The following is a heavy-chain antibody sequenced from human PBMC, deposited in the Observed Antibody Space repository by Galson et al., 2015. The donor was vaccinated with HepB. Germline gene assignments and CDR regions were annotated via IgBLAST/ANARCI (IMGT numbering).Heavy chain of an antibody. Sequence: QSGAEVKKPGESLKISCKGSGYTFTTYWIGWVRQMPGKGLEWMGIIYPGDSDTRYSPSFLGQVTISADKSISTAYLQWSSLKASDTAMYYCARGDYGGNSRAAFDFWGQGTMVTVSS. CDR1: GYTFTTYW. CDR3: ARGDYGGNSRAAFDF. J-gene: IGHJ3*01. V-gene: IGHV5-51*03. CDR2: IYPGDSDT. D-gene: IGHD4-23*01.